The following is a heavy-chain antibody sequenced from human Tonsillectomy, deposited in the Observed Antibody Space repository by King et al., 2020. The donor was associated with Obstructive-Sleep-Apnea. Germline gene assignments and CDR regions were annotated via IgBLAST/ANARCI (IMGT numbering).Heavy chain of an antibody. Sequence: VQLVESGGGLVQPGGSLRLSCAASGFTFSSYWMHWVRQAPGKGLVWVSRINSDVSSPNYADSVKGRFTISRDNAKNTLYLHMNSLRAEDTAVYYCAREYCGGGTCSAFDCWGQGTLVTVSS. V-gene: IGHV3-74*01. D-gene: IGHD2-15*01. CDR3: AREYCGGGTCSAFDC. CDR2: INSDVSSP. CDR1: GFTFSSYW. J-gene: IGHJ4*02.